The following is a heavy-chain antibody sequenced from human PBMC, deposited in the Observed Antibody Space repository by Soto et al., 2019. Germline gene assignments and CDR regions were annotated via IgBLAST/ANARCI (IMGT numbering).Heavy chain of an antibody. J-gene: IGHJ4*02. D-gene: IGHD3-22*01. Sequence: GGSLRLSCAASGFTFRHYGMHWVRQAPGKGLEWVAVILHDGSNKYYGDSVKGRFTVSRDNSNNTLYLQMNSMRVEDTAVYYCARDRDSSGYYLDSWGQGTLVTVSS. CDR2: ILHDGSNK. CDR3: ARDRDSSGYYLDS. CDR1: GFTFRHYG. V-gene: IGHV3-30*03.